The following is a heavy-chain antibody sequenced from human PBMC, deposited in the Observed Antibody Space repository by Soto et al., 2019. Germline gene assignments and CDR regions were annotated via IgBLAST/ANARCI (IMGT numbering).Heavy chain of an antibody. D-gene: IGHD6-13*01. CDR2: IYYSGNT. CDR3: ARGIGQQLPPLD. CDR1: GVSISSYY. V-gene: IGHV4-59*01. J-gene: IGHJ4*02. Sequence: QVQLQESGPGLVKPSETLSLTCTVSGVSISSYYWSWIRQLPGKGLEWIGYIYYSGNTNYNPSLKSRVTISIDASKNQFSLEVSSVTAADSAVYFCARGIGQQLPPLDWGQGTLVTVSS.